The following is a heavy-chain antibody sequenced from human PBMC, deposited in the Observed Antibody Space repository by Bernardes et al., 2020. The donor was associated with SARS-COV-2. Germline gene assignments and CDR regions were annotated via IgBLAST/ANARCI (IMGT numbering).Heavy chain of an antibody. CDR2: VSDGGDNS. V-gene: IGHV3-23*01. Sequence: GGSLRLSCAASGFSFSTYAMNWVRQAPGEGLEWISVVSDGGDNSYYADSVKGRFTISRDNSQNTVYLQMNSLRAGDTAIYYCAKESQQSQSLGWDHYFYHFGLDVWGRGTTVTVSS. CDR3: AKESQQSQSLGWDHYFYHFGLDV. D-gene: IGHD6-19*01. J-gene: IGHJ6*02. CDR1: GFSFSTYA.